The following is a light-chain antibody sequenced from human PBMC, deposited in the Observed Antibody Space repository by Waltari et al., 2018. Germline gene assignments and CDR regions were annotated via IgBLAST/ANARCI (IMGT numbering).Light chain of an antibody. Sequence: QSALTQPASVSGAPGQSITISCPGTRSDVGGYDFVPWYQQYPGKAPQLIIYDVYYRPSGVSQRFSASKSGDTASLTISGLQTDDEADYYCSSYTSISTSVVFGGGTKLTVL. CDR2: DVY. CDR1: RSDVGGYDF. CDR3: SSYTSISTSVV. J-gene: IGLJ2*01. V-gene: IGLV2-14*03.